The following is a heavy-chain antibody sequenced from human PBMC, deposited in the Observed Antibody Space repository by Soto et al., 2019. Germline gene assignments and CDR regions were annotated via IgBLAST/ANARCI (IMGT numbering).Heavy chain of an antibody. J-gene: IGHJ1*01. D-gene: IGHD3-10*01. CDR3: ATDYNVLIPH. V-gene: IGHV3-15*07. Sequence: EVQLVESGGGLVKPGGSLRLSCAASGFTFTDAWMNWVRQAPGKGLEWVGQIRSKANGGTTDYAAPVKGRFTISRDDSRNTLYLQMNSLRTEDTAIYYCATDYNVLIPHWGQGTLVTVSS. CDR2: IRSKANGGTT. CDR1: GFTFTDAW.